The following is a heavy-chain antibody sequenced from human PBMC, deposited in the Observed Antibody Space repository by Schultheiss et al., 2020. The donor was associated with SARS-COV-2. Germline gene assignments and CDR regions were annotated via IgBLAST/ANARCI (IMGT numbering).Heavy chain of an antibody. D-gene: IGHD2-2*01. J-gene: IGHJ5*02. CDR1: GFTVSSNY. CDR2: IYRADFI. CDR3: ATRKWVNCSSTSCNWFDP. Sequence: GGSLRLSCAASGFTVSSNYMSWVRQAPGKGLEWVSVIYRADFIYYADSVRGRFAISRDVSKNTVYLQMNSLRAEDTAVYYCATRKWVNCSSTSCNWFDPWGQGTLVTVSS. V-gene: IGHV3-53*01.